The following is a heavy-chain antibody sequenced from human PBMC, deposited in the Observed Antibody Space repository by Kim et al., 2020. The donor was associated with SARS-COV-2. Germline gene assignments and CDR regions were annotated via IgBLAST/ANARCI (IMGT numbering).Heavy chain of an antibody. J-gene: IGHJ5*02. CDR2: INPNSGDT. Sequence: ASVKVSCKASGYTFTGYYMHWVRQAPGQGLEWMGWINPNSGDTNYAQNFQGRVTMTRDTSINTAYMELSRPTSDDTAVYYCARVIGKRLAAAATDPWGQGTLVTVSS. D-gene: IGHD6-13*01. CDR1: GYTFTGYY. CDR3: ARVIGKRLAAAATDP. V-gene: IGHV1-2*02.